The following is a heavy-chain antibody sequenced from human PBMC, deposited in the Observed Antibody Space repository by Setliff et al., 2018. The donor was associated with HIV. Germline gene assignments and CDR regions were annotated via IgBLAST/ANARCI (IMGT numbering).Heavy chain of an antibody. D-gene: IGHD2-15*01. Sequence: SETLSLTCAVSGGSVDSRDYYWSWIRQPAGRALEWIGRIYSSGSTNYNPSLKSRVKMSIDTSKNQFSLKLSSVTAADTAVYFCARDPYCSGDGCFRYYQHWGRGTLVTVSS. V-gene: IGHV4-61*10. CDR2: IYSSGST. J-gene: IGHJ1*01. CDR1: GGSVDSRDYY. CDR3: ARDPYCSGDGCFRYYQH.